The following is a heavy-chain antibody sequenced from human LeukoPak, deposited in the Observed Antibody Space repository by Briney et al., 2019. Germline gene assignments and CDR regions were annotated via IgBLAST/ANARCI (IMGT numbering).Heavy chain of an antibody. CDR1: GGSISSYY. V-gene: IGHV4-59*08. CDR2: IYYSGST. Sequence: SETLSLTCTGSGGSISSYYWSWIRQPPGKGLEWIGYIYYSGSTNYNPSLKSRVTISVDTSKNQFSLKLSSVTAADTAVYYCARSFDCSSTSCYMEDWNYYYGMDVWGQGTTVTVSS. J-gene: IGHJ6*02. D-gene: IGHD2-2*02. CDR3: ARSFDCSSTSCYMEDWNYYYGMDV.